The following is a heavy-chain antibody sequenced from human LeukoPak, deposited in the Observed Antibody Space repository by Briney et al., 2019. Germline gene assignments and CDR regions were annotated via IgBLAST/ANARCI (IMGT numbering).Heavy chain of an antibody. J-gene: IGHJ4*02. V-gene: IGHV1-2*02. Sequence: GASVKVSCKTFGYTFTNYGICWVRQAPGQGLEWMGWINPNSGGTNYAQKFQGRVTMTRDTSISTAYMELSRLRSDDTAVYYCARGKYPGIAAAGTSSGLDYWGQGTLVTVSS. D-gene: IGHD6-13*01. CDR1: GYTFTNYG. CDR3: ARGKYPGIAAAGTSSGLDY. CDR2: INPNSGGT.